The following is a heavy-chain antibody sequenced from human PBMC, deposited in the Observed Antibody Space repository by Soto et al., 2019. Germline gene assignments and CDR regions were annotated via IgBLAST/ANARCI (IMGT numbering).Heavy chain of an antibody. D-gene: IGHD6-13*01. J-gene: IGHJ4*02. CDR3: AKASFEQRLVSDY. Sequence: GGSLILSCAASGFTFSSYSMNWVRQAPGKGLEWVSYISSSSSAIYYADSVKGRFTISRDNAKNSLYLQMNSLRAEDTAVYSCAKASFEQRLVSDYWGQGTLVTVSS. CDR2: ISSSSSAI. V-gene: IGHV3-48*01. CDR1: GFTFSSYS.